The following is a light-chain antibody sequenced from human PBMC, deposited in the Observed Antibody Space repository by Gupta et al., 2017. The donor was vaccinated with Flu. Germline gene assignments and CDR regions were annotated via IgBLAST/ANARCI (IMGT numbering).Light chain of an antibody. CDR3: VSKARTNTVVV. CDR2: RVS. J-gene: IGLJ3*02. V-gene: IGLV2-11*03. CDR1: TSDIGSNDY. Sequence: TASTSDIGSNDYVCCYQQHPNEAPKLVLFRVSSRDGGMADRFSGSKSGDTATLTISRLLAEDVACYYCVSKARTNTVVVFGGGTKLTVL.